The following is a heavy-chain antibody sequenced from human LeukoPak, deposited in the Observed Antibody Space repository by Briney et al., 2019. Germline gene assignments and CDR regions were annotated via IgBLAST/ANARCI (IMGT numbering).Heavy chain of an antibody. CDR2: IKEDGSQK. J-gene: IGHJ5*02. CDR3: AWLHDYGELRVWIDP. CDR1: GFAFSTFSRPW. V-gene: IGHV3-7*01. Sequence: PGGSLRLSCAAPGFAFSTFSRPWLSWVPQTPGEGREWVANIKEDGSQKFYVDSETGQFTISRNNARTSLYLQMNSLRAEDTGVYRCAWLHDYGELRVWIDPWGQGTLVTVSS. D-gene: IGHD4-17*01.